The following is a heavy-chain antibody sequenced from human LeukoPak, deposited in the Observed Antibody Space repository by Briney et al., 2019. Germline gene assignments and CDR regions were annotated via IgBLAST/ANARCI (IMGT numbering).Heavy chain of an antibody. D-gene: IGHD2-2*01. CDR1: GFTFSNYG. Sequence: GGSLRLSCAASGFTFSNYGMHWVRQAPGKGHEWVAVISYDGSNKYYADSVKGRFAISRGNSKNTLYLQMNSLRAEDTAVYYCAKAYGYCTTTSCSHEEFDYWGQGTLVTVSS. CDR2: ISYDGSNK. J-gene: IGHJ4*02. CDR3: AKAYGYCTTTSCSHEEFDY. V-gene: IGHV3-30*18.